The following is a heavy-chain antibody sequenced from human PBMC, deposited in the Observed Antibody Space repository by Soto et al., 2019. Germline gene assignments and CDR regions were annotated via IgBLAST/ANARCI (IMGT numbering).Heavy chain of an antibody. Sequence: TLSLTCAAYGGSFSGYYWSWIRQPPGKGLEWIGEINHSGSTNYNPSLKSRVTISVDTSKNQFSLKLSSVTAADTAVYYCARGPSSSWGYGMDVWGQGTTVTVSS. CDR2: INHSGST. J-gene: IGHJ6*02. CDR1: GGSFSGYY. V-gene: IGHV4-34*01. CDR3: ARGPSSSWGYGMDV. D-gene: IGHD6-13*01.